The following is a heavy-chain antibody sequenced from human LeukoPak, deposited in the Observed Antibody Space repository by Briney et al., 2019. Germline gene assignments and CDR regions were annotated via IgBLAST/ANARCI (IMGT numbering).Heavy chain of an antibody. CDR2: ISGSGVTT. CDR1: GFTFSSYA. D-gene: IGHD1-26*01. V-gene: IGHV3-23*01. J-gene: IGHJ1*01. CDR3: VKKVVVGATSPYSDFQD. Sequence: GGSLRLSCIASGFTFSSYAMGWVRQAPGKGLDWVSAISGSGVTTHYAGSVQGRFSISRDNTKNTLYLQMNSLRVEDTALYYCVKKVVVGATSPYSDFQDWGQGTLVTVSS.